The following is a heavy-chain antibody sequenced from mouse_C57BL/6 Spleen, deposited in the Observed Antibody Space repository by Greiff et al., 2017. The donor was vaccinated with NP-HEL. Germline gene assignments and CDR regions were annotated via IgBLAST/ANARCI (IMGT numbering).Heavy chain of an antibody. CDR1: GYTFTSYW. CDR3: AMGGDYDPFAY. Sequence: VQLQQPGAELVMPGASVKLSCKASGYTFTSYWMHWVKQRPGQGLEWIGEIDPSDSYTNYNQKFKGKSTLTVDKSSSPAYMQLSSLTSEDSAVYYCAMGGDYDPFAYWGQGTLVTVSA. J-gene: IGHJ3*01. D-gene: IGHD2-4*01. CDR2: IDPSDSYT. V-gene: IGHV1-69*01.